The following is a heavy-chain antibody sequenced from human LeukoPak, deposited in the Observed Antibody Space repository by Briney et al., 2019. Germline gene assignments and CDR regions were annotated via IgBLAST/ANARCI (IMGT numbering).Heavy chain of an antibody. CDR1: GGTFSSYA. CDR3: ARSRYSGYDSHLYVDV. CDR2: IIPILGIA. Sequence: SVKVSCKASGGTFSSYAISWVRQAPGQGLEWMGRIIPILGIANYAQKFQGRVTITADKSTSTAYMELSSLRSEDTAVYYCARSRYSGYDSHLYVDVWGKGTTVTVSS. D-gene: IGHD5-12*01. V-gene: IGHV1-69*04. J-gene: IGHJ6*03.